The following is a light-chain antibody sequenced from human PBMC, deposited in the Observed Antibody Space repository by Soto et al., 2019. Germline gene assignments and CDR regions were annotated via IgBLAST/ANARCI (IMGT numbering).Light chain of an antibody. V-gene: IGKV1-27*01. CDR3: QKYDSAPWT. CDR1: QGISNY. Sequence: DIQMTQSPSSLSAFVGDRVTITCRASQGISNYLAWYQQKPGEVPKLLIYAASTLQSGVPSRFSGSGSGTDFTLTISSLQPEDVANYYCQKYDSAPWTFGQGTRVEIK. J-gene: IGKJ1*01. CDR2: AAS.